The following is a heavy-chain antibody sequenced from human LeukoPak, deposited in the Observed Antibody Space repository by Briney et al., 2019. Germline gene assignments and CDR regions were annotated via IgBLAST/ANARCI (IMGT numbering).Heavy chain of an antibody. CDR2: ISSSGSTT. Sequence: KTGGSLRLSCAASGFTFSDCYMNWIRQAPGKGLEWVSYISSSGSTTYYADSVQGRFTISRDNAKNSLYLQMDSLRAEDTAVYYCASNSGYGLNDAFDIWGQGTMVTVSS. V-gene: IGHV3-11*01. CDR1: GFTFSDCY. J-gene: IGHJ3*02. D-gene: IGHD3-22*01. CDR3: ASNSGYGLNDAFDI.